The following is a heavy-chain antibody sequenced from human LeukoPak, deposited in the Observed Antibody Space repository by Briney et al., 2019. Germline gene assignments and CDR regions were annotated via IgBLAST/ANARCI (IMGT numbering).Heavy chain of an antibody. CDR1: GYSISSGYF. Sequence: PSETLSLTCNVSGYSISSGYFWGWVRQAPGKGLEWIGSIYQRATVHYNPSLKSRVTISVDTSKNQFSLKLSSVTAADTAVYYCARALFDYYDSSGYYPDYWGQGTLVTVSS. CDR2: IYQRATV. V-gene: IGHV4-38-2*02. CDR3: ARALFDYYDSSGYYPDY. D-gene: IGHD3-22*01. J-gene: IGHJ4*02.